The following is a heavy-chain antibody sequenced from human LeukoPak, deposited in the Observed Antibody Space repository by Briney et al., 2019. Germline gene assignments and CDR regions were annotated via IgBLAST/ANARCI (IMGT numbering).Heavy chain of an antibody. CDR3: VNYGMDV. Sequence: LTGGSLRLSCAASGSTFSMYAMHWVRQAPGKGLEYVSAISSDGGSTYYANSVKGRFTISRDNSKNTLYLQMGSLRAEDMAVYYCVNYGMDVWGQGTTVTVSS. CDR1: GSTFSMYA. V-gene: IGHV3-64*01. J-gene: IGHJ6*02. CDR2: ISSDGGST.